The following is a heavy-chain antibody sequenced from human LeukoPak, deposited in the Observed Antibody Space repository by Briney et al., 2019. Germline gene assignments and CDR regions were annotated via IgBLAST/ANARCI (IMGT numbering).Heavy chain of an antibody. CDR3: ARGQGPLGFAFDI. D-gene: IGHD3-10*01. CDR2: IYYSGST. V-gene: IGHV4-39*07. J-gene: IGHJ3*02. Sequence: SETLSLTCTVSGGSISSSSYYWGWIRQPPGKGLEWIGSIYYSGSTYYNPSLKSRVTISVDTSKNQFSLKLSSVTAADTAVYYCARGQGPLGFAFDIWGQGTMVTVSS. CDR1: GGSISSSSYY.